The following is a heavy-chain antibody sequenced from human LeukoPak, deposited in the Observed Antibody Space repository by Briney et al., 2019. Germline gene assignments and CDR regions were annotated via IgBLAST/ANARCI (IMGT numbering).Heavy chain of an antibody. J-gene: IGHJ6*02. CDR1: GYTFTSYA. CDR2: INAGNGNT. Sequence: GASVKVSCKASGYTFTSYAMHWVRQAPGQRLEWMGWINAGNGNTKYSQKFQGRVTITRDTSASTAYMELSSLRSEDTAVYYCASAPQTPKPYCSGGSCYLYHYYGMDVWGQGTTVTVSS. D-gene: IGHD2-15*01. V-gene: IGHV1-3*01. CDR3: ASAPQTPKPYCSGGSCYLYHYYGMDV.